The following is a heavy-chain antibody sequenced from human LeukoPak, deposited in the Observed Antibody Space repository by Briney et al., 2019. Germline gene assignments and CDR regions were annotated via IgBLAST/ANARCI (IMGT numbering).Heavy chain of an antibody. D-gene: IGHD3-10*01. CDR3: AMVPYYYYGMDV. V-gene: IGHV4-34*01. J-gene: IGHJ6*02. CDR2: INHSGST. CDR1: GGSFSGYY. Sequence: SETLSLTCAVYGGSFSGYYWSWLRQPPGKGLEWIGEINHSGSTNYNPSLKSRVTIPVDTSKNQFSLKLSSVTAADTAVYYCAMVPYYYYGMDVWGQGTTVTVSS.